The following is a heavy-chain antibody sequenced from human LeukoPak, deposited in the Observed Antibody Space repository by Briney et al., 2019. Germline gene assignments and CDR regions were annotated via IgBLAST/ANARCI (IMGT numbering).Heavy chain of an antibody. V-gene: IGHV3-21*01. D-gene: IGHD1-26*01. CDR2: ISSGSTYI. Sequence: GGSLRLSCAASGFTFDDYGMSWVRQAPGKGLEWVSSISSGSTYIYYADSVKGRFTISRDNAKNSLYLQMNSLRAEDTAVYYCARVTSPYSGSYFDYWGQGTLVTVSS. CDR1: GFTFDDYG. CDR3: ARVTSPYSGSYFDY. J-gene: IGHJ4*02.